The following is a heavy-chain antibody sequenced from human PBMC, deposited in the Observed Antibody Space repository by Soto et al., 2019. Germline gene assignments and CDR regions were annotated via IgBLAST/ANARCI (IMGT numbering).Heavy chain of an antibody. D-gene: IGHD3-22*01. V-gene: IGHV4-59*01. J-gene: IGHJ3*02. CDR3: ARTYDGSGPNSWVYAFDI. Sequence: LSETMDLARRVSGGSMCSSFWGWSRKNPGKGLEWIAYIYYSGTSYNPSLKRRVSISLDTSKNQFSLKLSSVTAADTAVYYCARTYDGSGPNSWVYAFDIWVQGTMVTVSS. CDR2: IYYSGT. CDR1: GGSMCSSF.